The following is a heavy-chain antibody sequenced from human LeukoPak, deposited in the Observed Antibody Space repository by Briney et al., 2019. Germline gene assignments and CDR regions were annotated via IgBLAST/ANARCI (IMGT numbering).Heavy chain of an antibody. J-gene: IGHJ4*02. Sequence: GGSLRLSCAASGFTFSSYAMHWVGQAPGKGLEWVAVISYDGSNKYYADSVKGRFTISRDNSKNTLYLQMNSLRAEDTAVYYCARRVFYGAIDYWGQGTLVTVSS. V-gene: IGHV3-30-3*01. CDR1: GFTFSSYA. CDR2: ISYDGSNK. D-gene: IGHD4-17*01. CDR3: ARRVFYGAIDY.